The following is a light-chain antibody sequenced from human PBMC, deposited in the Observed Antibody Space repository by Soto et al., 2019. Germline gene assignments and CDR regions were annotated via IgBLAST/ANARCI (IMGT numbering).Light chain of an antibody. Sequence: EIVLAQSPGTLSLSPGESATLSCRASQSVSSSFLAWYQQKAGQAPRLLIYGASRRATGIPDRFSGSGSGTEFNLTLRRPEPGDFSVYYCPQYFSPPLAFGQGTKVEI. CDR2: GAS. CDR3: PQYFSPPLA. CDR1: QSVSSSF. J-gene: IGKJ1*01. V-gene: IGKV3-20*01.